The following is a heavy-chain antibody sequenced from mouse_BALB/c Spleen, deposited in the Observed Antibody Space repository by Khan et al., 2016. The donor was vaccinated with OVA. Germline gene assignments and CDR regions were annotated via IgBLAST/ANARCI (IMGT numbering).Heavy chain of an antibody. CDR2: IYPGNSDI. J-gene: IGHJ2*01. CDR3: TRNGFGNYESWDY. V-gene: IGHV1-5*01. D-gene: IGHD2-1*01. Sequence: VQLKQSGTVLARPGASVKMSCKASGYTFTSYWMHWVKQRPGQGLEWIGAIYPGNSDINYNQKFKGKAKLTAVTSTSTAYMELNSLTNEDSAFYYCTRNGFGNYESWDYWGQGTTLTVSS. CDR1: GYTFTSYW.